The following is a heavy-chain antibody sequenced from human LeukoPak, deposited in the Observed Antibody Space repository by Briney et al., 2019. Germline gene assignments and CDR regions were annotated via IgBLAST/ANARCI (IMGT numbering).Heavy chain of an antibody. CDR2: FDPEDGET. Sequence: ASVKVSCKASGGTFSSYAISWVRQAPGQGLEWMGGFDPEDGETIYAQKFQGRVTMTEDTSTDTAYVELSSLRSEDTAVYYCATDLGSGWYFSVVYWGQGTLVTVSS. D-gene: IGHD6-19*01. CDR3: ATDLGSGWYFSVVY. CDR1: GGTFSSYA. J-gene: IGHJ4*02. V-gene: IGHV1-24*01.